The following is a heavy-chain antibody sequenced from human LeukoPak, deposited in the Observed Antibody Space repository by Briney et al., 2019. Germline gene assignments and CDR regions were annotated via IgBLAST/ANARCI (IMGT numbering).Heavy chain of an antibody. CDR3: AKERGYLTTGTNFDY. Sequence: PSETLSLTCTVSGYSISSGYYWGWIRQPPGKGLEWIGSIYHSGSTYYNPSLKSRVTISVDTSKNQFSLKLSSVTAADTAVYYCAKERGYLTTGTNFDYWGQGTLVTVSS. D-gene: IGHD4-17*01. CDR1: GYSISSGYY. J-gene: IGHJ4*02. CDR2: IYHSGST. V-gene: IGHV4-38-2*02.